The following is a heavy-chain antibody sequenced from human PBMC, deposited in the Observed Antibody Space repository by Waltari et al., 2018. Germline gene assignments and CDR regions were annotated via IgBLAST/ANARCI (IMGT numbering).Heavy chain of an antibody. CDR3: ARELIAAEPLDY. J-gene: IGHJ4*02. V-gene: IGHV1-2*06. D-gene: IGHD6-13*01. Sequence: QVQLVQSGAEVKKPGASVKVSCKASGYTFTGYYMHWVRQAPGQGLEGMGRINPNRGGTNYAQKFQGRVTMTRDTSISTAYMELSRLRSDDTAVYYCARELIAAEPLDYWGQGTLVTVSS. CDR1: GYTFTGYY. CDR2: INPNRGGT.